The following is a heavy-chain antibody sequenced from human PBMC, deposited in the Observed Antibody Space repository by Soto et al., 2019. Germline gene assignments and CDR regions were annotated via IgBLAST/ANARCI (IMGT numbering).Heavy chain of an antibody. D-gene: IGHD6-13*01. Sequence: GGSLRLSCAASGSTFSSYWMSWVRQAPGKGLEWVANIKQDGSEKYYVDSVKGRFTISRDNAKNSLYLQMNSLRAEDTAVYYCARVYSSSWWPNYYYYYGMDVWGQGTTVTVSS. CDR3: ARVYSSSWWPNYYYYYGMDV. V-gene: IGHV3-7*01. J-gene: IGHJ6*02. CDR1: GSTFSSYW. CDR2: IKQDGSEK.